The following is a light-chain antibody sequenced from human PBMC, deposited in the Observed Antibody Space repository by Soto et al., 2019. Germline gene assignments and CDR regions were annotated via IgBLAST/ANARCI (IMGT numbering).Light chain of an antibody. CDR3: ATWDASLSGVV. CDR2: TND. CDR1: SSNIGSNA. J-gene: IGLJ2*01. Sequence: QSVLTQPPSASGTPGQRVTISCSGSSSNIGSNAVNWYRQLPGTAPKLLIHTNDQRPSGVPDRFSGSQSGTSASLAISGLQSEDEAEYYCATWDASLSGVVFGGGTKLTVL. V-gene: IGLV1-44*01.